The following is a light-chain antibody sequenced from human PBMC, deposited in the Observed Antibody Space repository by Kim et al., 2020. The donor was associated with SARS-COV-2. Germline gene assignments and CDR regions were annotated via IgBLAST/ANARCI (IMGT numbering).Light chain of an antibody. CDR1: QSISSW. Sequence: SASVGDRVTITCRASQSISSWLAWYQQKPGKAPKLLIYKASTLESGVPSRFSASVSGTEFTLTISSLQPDDFATYYCQQYDSDKWTFGQGTKVDIK. V-gene: IGKV1-5*03. CDR2: KAS. J-gene: IGKJ1*01. CDR3: QQYDSDKWT.